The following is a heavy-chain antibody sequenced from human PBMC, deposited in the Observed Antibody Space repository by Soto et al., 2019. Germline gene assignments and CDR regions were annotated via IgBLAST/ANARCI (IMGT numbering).Heavy chain of an antibody. CDR1: GFTFSSYA. V-gene: IGHV3-23*01. CDR2: ISGSGGST. Sequence: GGSLRLSCAASGFTFSSYAMSWVRQAPGKGLEWVSAISGSGGSTYYADSVKGRFTISRDNSKNTLYLQMNSLRAEDTAVYYCAKAKSNFPYYYGMDVWGQGTTVTLSS. D-gene: IGHD4-4*01. CDR3: AKAKSNFPYYYGMDV. J-gene: IGHJ6*02.